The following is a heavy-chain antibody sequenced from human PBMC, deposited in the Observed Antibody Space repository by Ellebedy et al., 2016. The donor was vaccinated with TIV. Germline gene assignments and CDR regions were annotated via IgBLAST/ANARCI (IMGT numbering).Heavy chain of an antibody. Sequence: SETLSLTCSVSSGSFSSGGFYWSWIRQHPGTGLEWIGYVYYTGSTYYNPSLRSRVSISLDTSKNQFSLKLNSVTAADTAVYYCARHRWSDELAYDNWFDSWGLGTLVTVSS. CDR1: SGSFSSGGFY. CDR2: VYYTGST. V-gene: IGHV4-31*03. J-gene: IGHJ5*01. D-gene: IGHD1-1*01. CDR3: ARHRWSDELAYDNWFDS.